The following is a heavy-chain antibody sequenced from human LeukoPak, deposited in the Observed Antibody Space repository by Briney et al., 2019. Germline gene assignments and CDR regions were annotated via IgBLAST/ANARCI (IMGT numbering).Heavy chain of an antibody. CDR2: IWYDGSNK. D-gene: IGHD3-10*01. Sequence: QAGRSLRLSCAASGFTFSSYGMHWVRQAPGKGLEWVAVIWYDGSNKYYADSVKGRFTISRDNSKNTLYLQMNSLRAEDTAVYYCARDRHHRFGELFPWGQGTLVTVSS. CDR1: GFTFSSYG. CDR3: ARDRHHRFGELFP. J-gene: IGHJ4*02. V-gene: IGHV3-33*01.